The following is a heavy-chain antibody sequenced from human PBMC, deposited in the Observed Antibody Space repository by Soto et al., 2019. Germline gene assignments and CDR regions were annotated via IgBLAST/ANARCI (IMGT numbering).Heavy chain of an antibody. Sequence: QVQLVQSGAEVKKPGSSVKVSCKASGGTFSSYTISWVRQAPGQGLEWMGRIIPILGIANYAQKFQGRVTITGDKSTSTAYMELSSLRSEDTAVYYCARDIAVAGNYFDYWGQGTLVTVSS. D-gene: IGHD6-19*01. V-gene: IGHV1-69*08. CDR1: GGTFSSYT. J-gene: IGHJ4*02. CDR3: ARDIAVAGNYFDY. CDR2: IIPILGIA.